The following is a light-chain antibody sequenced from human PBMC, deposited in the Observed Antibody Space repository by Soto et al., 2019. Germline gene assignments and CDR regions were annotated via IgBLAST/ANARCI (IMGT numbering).Light chain of an antibody. CDR1: QSVLYSSNNKNY. CDR2: WAS. V-gene: IGKV4-1*01. Sequence: DIVMTQSPDSLAVSLGERATINCKSSQSVLYSSNNKNYLAWYQQKPGQPPKLLIYWASTRESGVPDRFSGSGSGTDFTLTTSSLQAEDVAVYYCQQYYSTPWTFGQGNKVEIK. J-gene: IGKJ1*01. CDR3: QQYYSTPWT.